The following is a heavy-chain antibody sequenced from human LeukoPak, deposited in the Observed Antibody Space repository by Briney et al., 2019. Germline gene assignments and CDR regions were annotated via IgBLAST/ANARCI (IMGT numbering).Heavy chain of an antibody. D-gene: IGHD6-13*01. Sequence: PSETLSLTCTVSGGSISSYYWSWIRQPPGKGLEWLGYIYYTGSTDYNPSLKSRVAISVDTSKNQFSLKLSSVTAADTAVYYCARGSKAAPGTFDYWGQGTLVTASS. V-gene: IGHV4-59*01. CDR1: GGSISSYY. CDR2: IYYTGST. J-gene: IGHJ4*02. CDR3: ARGSKAAPGTFDY.